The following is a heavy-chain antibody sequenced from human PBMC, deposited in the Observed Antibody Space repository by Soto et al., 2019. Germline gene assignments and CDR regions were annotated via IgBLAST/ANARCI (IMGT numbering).Heavy chain of an antibody. V-gene: IGHV4-39*02. D-gene: IGHD5-12*01. CDR3: ARDSSGYDVGYYYYCYMDV. J-gene: IGHJ6*03. CDR2: IQYRGST. Sequence: PSETLSLTCTVSDDSITSGAYYWGLIRQPPGKGLEWIGTIQYRGSTYYNPSLKSRVTMSLDTSKNQYSLRLSSVTAADTAVYFCARDSSGYDVGYYYYCYMDVWGKGTTVT. CDR1: DDSITSGAYY.